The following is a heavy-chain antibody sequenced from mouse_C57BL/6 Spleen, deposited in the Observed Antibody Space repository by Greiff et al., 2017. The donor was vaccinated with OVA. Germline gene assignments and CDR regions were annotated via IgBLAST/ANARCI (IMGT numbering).Heavy chain of an antibody. D-gene: IGHD2-4*01. J-gene: IGHJ3*01. CDR1: GYTFTSYW. V-gene: IGHV1-50*01. Sequence: QVQLQQPGAELVKPGASVKLSCKASGYTFTSYWMQWVKQRPGQGLEWIGEIDPSDSYTNYNQKFKGKATLTVDTSSSTADMQLSSLTSEDSAVYYCARGLYDYFAYWGQGTLVTVSA. CDR2: IDPSDSYT. CDR3: ARGLYDYFAY.